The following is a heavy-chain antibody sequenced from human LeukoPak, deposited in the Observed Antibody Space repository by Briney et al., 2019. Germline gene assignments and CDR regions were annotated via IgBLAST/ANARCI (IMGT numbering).Heavy chain of an antibody. CDR1: GFTFSSYG. V-gene: IGHV3-30*18. J-gene: IGHJ6*02. Sequence: GGSLRLSCAASGFTFSSYGMHWVRQAPGKGLEWVAVISYDGSNKYYADSVKGRFTISRDNSKNTLYLRMNSLRAEDTAVYYCANALFGYYGMDVWGQGTTVTVSS. D-gene: IGHD3-16*01. CDR3: ANALFGYYGMDV. CDR2: ISYDGSNK.